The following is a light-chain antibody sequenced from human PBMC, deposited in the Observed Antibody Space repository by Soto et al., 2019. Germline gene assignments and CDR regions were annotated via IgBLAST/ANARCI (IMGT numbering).Light chain of an antibody. Sequence: EIVLTQSPATLSLSPGEGATLSCRASQSVSSSLAWYQQKPGQAPRLLISDASNRATGIPARFSGSGSGTDFTLTISSLEPEDFAVYYCQQRSNWPRTFGQGTRLEIK. J-gene: IGKJ5*01. CDR1: QSVSSS. CDR2: DAS. CDR3: QQRSNWPRT. V-gene: IGKV3-11*01.